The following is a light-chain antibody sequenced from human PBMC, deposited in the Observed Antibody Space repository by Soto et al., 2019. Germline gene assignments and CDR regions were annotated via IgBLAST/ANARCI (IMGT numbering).Light chain of an antibody. CDR2: DNN. Sequence: QSVLTQPPSVSAAPGQKVSISCSGSGSNIGNNYVSWYQQVPGTAPKLLIYDNNKRPSGIPDRFSGSKSGTSATLGITGLQTGDEADYYCGTWDNSLGARVLFGGGTKLTVL. J-gene: IGLJ2*01. CDR1: GSNIGNNY. V-gene: IGLV1-51*01. CDR3: GTWDNSLGARVL.